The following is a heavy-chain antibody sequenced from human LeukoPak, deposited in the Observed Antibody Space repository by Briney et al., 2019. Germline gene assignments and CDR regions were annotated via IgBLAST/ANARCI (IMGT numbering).Heavy chain of an antibody. D-gene: IGHD3-10*01. J-gene: IGHJ4*02. V-gene: IGHV3-23*01. Sequence: PGGSLRLSCAVSGFTFRSYAMTWVRQAPGKGLEWVSGISGSGRSTYYADSVKGRITISRDNSRNTLYLQINSLRAEDTAVYYCAKGGTDSETYNFFDYCGQGTRVTVSS. CDR3: AKGGTDSETYNFFDY. CDR1: GFTFRSYA. CDR2: ISGSGRST.